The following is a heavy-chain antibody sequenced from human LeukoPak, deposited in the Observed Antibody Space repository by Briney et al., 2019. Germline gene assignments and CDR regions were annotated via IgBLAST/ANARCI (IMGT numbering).Heavy chain of an antibody. Sequence: GGSLRLSCAASGFTFSDYYMSWIRQAPGKGLEWVSYISSSGSTVYYADSVKGRFTISRDNAKNSLYLQMNSLRAEDTAVYYCARAKVYDILTGTFYLDYWGQGTLVTVSS. V-gene: IGHV3-11*04. CDR1: GFTFSDYY. CDR2: ISSSGSTV. D-gene: IGHD3-9*01. J-gene: IGHJ4*02. CDR3: ARAKVYDILTGTFYLDY.